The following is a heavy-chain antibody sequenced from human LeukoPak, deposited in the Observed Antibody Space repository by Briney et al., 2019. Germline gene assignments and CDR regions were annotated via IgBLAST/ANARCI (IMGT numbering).Heavy chain of an antibody. J-gene: IGHJ4*02. CDR1: GFSFTNYW. CDR2: IYPSDSAT. D-gene: IGHD1-26*01. V-gene: IGHV5-51*01. Sequence: GEALKISCQGSGFSFTNYWIVWVRQMPGKGLEWMGIIYPSDSATTYSPSFQGQVTISADKSIGTAYLQWSSLKASDTAVYYCARSVGATPLDYWGQGPLVTVSS. CDR3: ARSVGATPLDY.